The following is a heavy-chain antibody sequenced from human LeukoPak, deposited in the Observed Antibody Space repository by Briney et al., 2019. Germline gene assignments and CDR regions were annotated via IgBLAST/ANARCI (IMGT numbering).Heavy chain of an antibody. CDR3: ARGGSITTARFDY. J-gene: IGHJ4*02. D-gene: IGHD3-16*01. V-gene: IGHV4-59*01. CDR2: IYYSGST. Sequence: PSETLSLTCTVSGGSISSYYWSWIRQPPGKGLEWIGYIYYSGSTNYNPSLKSRVTISVDTSKNQFSLELSSVTAADTAVYYCARGGSITTARFDYRGQGTLVTVSS. CDR1: GGSISSYY.